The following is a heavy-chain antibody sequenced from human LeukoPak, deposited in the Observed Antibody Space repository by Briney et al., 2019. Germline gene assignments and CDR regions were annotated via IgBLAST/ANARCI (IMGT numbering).Heavy chain of an antibody. CDR3: AKDGLHVVTAMTFDY. Sequence: PGGFLRLSCAASGFTFSSYSMNWVRQAPGKGLEWVSYISSSSSTIYYADSVKGRFTISRDNAKNSLYLQMNSLRAEDTAVYYCAKDGLHVVTAMTFDYWGQGTLVTVSS. CDR1: GFTFSSYS. D-gene: IGHD2-21*02. CDR2: ISSSSSTI. V-gene: IGHV3-48*01. J-gene: IGHJ4*02.